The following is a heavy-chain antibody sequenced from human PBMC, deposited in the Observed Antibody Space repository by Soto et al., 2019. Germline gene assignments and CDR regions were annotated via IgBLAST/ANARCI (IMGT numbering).Heavy chain of an antibody. Sequence: GGSLRLSCAASGFIFSNVWMSWVRQAPGRGLEWVGRIKSKTNGGTTDYAAPVKGRFTISRHDSKSTLYLQMHSLKTEDTAVYYCTTDDPINSKWGRETLATASS. J-gene: IGHJ4*02. CDR3: TTDDPINSK. CDR1: GFIFSNVW. D-gene: IGHD6-13*01. CDR2: IKSKTNGGTT. V-gene: IGHV3-15*01.